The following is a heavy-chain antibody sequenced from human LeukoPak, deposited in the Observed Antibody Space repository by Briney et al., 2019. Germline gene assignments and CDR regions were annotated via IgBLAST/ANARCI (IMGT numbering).Heavy chain of an antibody. J-gene: IGHJ4*02. CDR2: ISSSSSYI. V-gene: IGHV3-21*01. CDR1: GFTFSSYS. Sequence: GGSLRLSCAASGFTFSSYSMNWVRQAPGKGLEWVSSISSSSSYIYYADSVKGRITISRDNAKNSLYLQMNSLRAEDTAVYYCAREPWNYYGSGSYFDYWGQGTLVTVSS. D-gene: IGHD3-10*01. CDR3: AREPWNYYGSGSYFDY.